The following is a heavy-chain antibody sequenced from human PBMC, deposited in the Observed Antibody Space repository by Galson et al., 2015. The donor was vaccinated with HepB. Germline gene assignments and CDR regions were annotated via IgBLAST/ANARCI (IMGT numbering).Heavy chain of an antibody. D-gene: IGHD1-20*01. J-gene: IGHJ4*02. Sequence: SLRLSCAASGFTFSSYGMHWVRQAPGKGLEWVAVISYDGSNKYYADSVKGRFTISRDNSKNTLYLQMNSLRAEDTAVYYCAKEGDITGLYYFDYWGQGTLVTVSS. V-gene: IGHV3-30*18. CDR2: ISYDGSNK. CDR3: AKEGDITGLYYFDY. CDR1: GFTFSSYG.